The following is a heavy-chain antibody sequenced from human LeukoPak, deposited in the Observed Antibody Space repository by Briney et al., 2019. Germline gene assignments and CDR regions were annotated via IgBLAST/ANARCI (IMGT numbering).Heavy chain of an antibody. CDR1: GGTFSSYA. V-gene: IGHV1-69*01. D-gene: IGHD6-6*01. J-gene: IGHJ4*02. CDR3: ARVPYSSSSRSDY. CDR2: IIPIFGTA. Sequence: SVKVSCKASGGTFSSYAISLVRQAPGQGLEWMGGIIPIFGTANYAQKFQGRVTITADESTSTAYMELSSLRSEDTAVYYCARVPYSSSSRSDYWGQGTLVTVSS.